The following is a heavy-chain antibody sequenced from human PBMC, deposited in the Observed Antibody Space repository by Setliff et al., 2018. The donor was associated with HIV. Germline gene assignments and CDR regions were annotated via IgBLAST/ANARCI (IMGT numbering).Heavy chain of an antibody. CDR3: ARQTVHTTHSLDFGSPNRDYYYYMDV. CDR1: AYSFTTFW. D-gene: IGHD1-1*01. V-gene: IGHV5-51*01. CDR2: IYPGDSDT. Sequence: PGESLKISCKGSAYSFTTFWIAWVRQMPGKGLEWMGIIYPGDSDTTYSPSFQGQVTISVDKSISTAYLQWSSLKASDSAMYYCARQTVHTTHSLDFGSPNRDYYYYMDVWGKGTTVTVSS. J-gene: IGHJ6*03.